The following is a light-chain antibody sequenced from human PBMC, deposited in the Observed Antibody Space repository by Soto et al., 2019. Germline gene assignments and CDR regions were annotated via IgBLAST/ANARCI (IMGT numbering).Light chain of an antibody. Sequence: QSVLTQSPSASASLGASVKLTCTLSSGHSSYAIAWHQQQPEKGPRYLMKLNSDGSHSKGDGIPYRFSGSSSGAERYLTISSLQSEDEADYYCQTLGTGIVVFGGGTKLTVL. V-gene: IGLV4-69*01. CDR2: LNSDGSH. CDR3: QTLGTGIVV. J-gene: IGLJ2*01. CDR1: SGHSSYA.